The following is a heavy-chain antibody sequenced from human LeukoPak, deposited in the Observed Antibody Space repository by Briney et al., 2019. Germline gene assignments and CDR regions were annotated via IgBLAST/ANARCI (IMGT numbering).Heavy chain of an antibody. V-gene: IGHV3-53*01. CDR3: ASYGDYLLTYMDV. CDR1: GFTFSSYA. CDR2: IYSGGST. Sequence: GGSLRLSCAASGFTFSSYAMSWVRQAPGKGLEWVSVIYSGGSTYYADSVKGRFTISRDNSKNTLYLQMNSLRAEDAAVYYCASYGDYLLTYMDVWGKGTTVTVSS. D-gene: IGHD4-17*01. J-gene: IGHJ6*03.